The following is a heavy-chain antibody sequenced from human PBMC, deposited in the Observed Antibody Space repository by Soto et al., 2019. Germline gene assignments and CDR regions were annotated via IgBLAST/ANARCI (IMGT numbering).Heavy chain of an antibody. CDR2: INHLGSI. CDR3: ARGGISHWAYFYYMDV. CDR1: GGSLSDYF. V-gene: IGHV4-34*01. D-gene: IGHD2-21*01. J-gene: IGHJ6*03. Sequence: PSETLSLTCVVSGGSLSDYFWSWIRQPPGMALEWIGEINHLGSINYNPSLKSRVTMSVDTSKNQFSLTLKSVTAADTVTFFCARGGISHWAYFYYMDVWDRGTTVTVSS.